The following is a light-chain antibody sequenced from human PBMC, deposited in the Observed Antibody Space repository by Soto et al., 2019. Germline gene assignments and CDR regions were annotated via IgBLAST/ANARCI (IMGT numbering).Light chain of an antibody. Sequence: IVLTQSPGTLSLSPGERTTLSCRASQSISSYLAWYQQKPGQAPRLVMYGASIRTSGIPDRFSGSGSGTDFTLTISRLEPEDFAVYYCQQYVRAPWTFGQGTKVDIK. V-gene: IGKV3-20*01. CDR1: QSISSY. CDR2: GAS. CDR3: QQYVRAPWT. J-gene: IGKJ1*01.